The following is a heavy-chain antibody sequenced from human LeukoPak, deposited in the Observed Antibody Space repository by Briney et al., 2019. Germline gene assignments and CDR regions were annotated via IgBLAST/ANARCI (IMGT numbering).Heavy chain of an antibody. CDR3: AKSDSSLLWFGELSHFDY. CDR1: GFTFSSYG. CDR2: IRYDGSNK. Sequence: GGSLRLSCAASGFTFSSYGMHWARQAPGKGLEWVAFIRYDGSNKYYADSVKGRFTISRDNSKNTLYLQMNSLRAEDTAVYYCAKSDSSLLWFGELSHFDYWGQGTLVTVSS. D-gene: IGHD3-10*01. J-gene: IGHJ4*02. V-gene: IGHV3-30*02.